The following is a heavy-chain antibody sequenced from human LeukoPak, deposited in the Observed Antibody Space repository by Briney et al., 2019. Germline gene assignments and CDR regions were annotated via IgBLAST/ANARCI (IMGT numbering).Heavy chain of an antibody. V-gene: IGHV4-34*01. D-gene: IGHD3-10*01. CDR3: ARGQRLVRGVDY. CDR2: INHSGST. Sequence: PSETLSLTCAAYGGSFSGYYWSWIRQPPGKGLEWIGEINHSGSTNYNPSLKSRVTISVDTSKNQFSLKLSSVTAADTAVYYCARGQRLVRGVDYWGQGTLVTVSS. CDR1: GGSFSGYY. J-gene: IGHJ4*02.